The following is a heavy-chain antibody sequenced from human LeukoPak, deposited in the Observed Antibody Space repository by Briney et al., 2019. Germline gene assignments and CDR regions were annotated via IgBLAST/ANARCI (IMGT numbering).Heavy chain of an antibody. CDR3: ARDYRLSWELPDY. D-gene: IGHD1-26*01. J-gene: IGHJ4*02. CDR1: GFTSSSYA. V-gene: IGHV3-30-3*01. CDR2: ISYDGSNK. Sequence: GRSLRLSCAASGFTSSSYAMHWVRQAPGKGLEWVAVISYDGSNKYYADSVKGRFTISRDNSKNTLYLQMNSLRAEDTAVYYCARDYRLSWELPDYWGQGTLVTVSS.